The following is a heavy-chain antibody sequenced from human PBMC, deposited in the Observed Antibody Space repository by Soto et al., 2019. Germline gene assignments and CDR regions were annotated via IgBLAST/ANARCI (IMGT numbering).Heavy chain of an antibody. D-gene: IGHD2-15*01. Sequence: SETLSLTCTVSGGSIGSSSYYWGWIRQPPGKGLEWIGSIYYSGSTYHNPSLKSRVTISVDTSKNQFSLKLSSVTAADTAVYYCARDIFCGRDSCYSFTFDIWGQGTMVTVSS. J-gene: IGHJ3*02. CDR3: ARDIFCGRDSCYSFTFDI. CDR2: IYYSGST. V-gene: IGHV4-39*07. CDR1: GGSIGSSSYY.